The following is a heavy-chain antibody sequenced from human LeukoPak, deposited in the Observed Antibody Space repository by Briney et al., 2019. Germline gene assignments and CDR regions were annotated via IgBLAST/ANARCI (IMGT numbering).Heavy chain of an antibody. J-gene: IGHJ4*02. D-gene: IGHD1-26*01. CDR2: ISDRDGST. Sequence: PGGSLRLSCAASGFTISSYAMTWVRKAQGKGQEWVSAISDRDGSTYYADSVKCRFTISRDNSKNTLYLQMNSLRAEDTAVYYCAKGYRGNYDYWGQGTLVTVSS. CDR3: AKGYRGNYDY. V-gene: IGHV3-23*01. CDR1: GFTISSYA.